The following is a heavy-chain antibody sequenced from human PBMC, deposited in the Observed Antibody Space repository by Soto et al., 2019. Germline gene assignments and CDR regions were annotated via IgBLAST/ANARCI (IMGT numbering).Heavy chain of an antibody. CDR3: AKTGQPLYYYFGMDV. CDR2: ISGYNGDT. J-gene: IGHJ6*02. D-gene: IGHD7-27*01. V-gene: IGHV1-18*01. Sequence: QGQLVQSGPEVKKPGASVKVSCKASGYTFSRYGISWVRQAPGQGLEWMGWISGYNGDTKYAQKVQGRVTMTIDTSTYTAYMVLRCLTSDDTAIYYCAKTGQPLYYYFGMDVWGQGTTVTVSS. CDR1: GYTFSRYG.